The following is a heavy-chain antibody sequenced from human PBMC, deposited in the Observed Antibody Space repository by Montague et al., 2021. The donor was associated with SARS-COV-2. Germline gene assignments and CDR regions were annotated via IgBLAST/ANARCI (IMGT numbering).Heavy chain of an antibody. V-gene: IGHV3-30*04. D-gene: IGHD3-10*01. CDR1: GFTFSSYA. CDR3: VGELLLIYGMDV. Sequence: SLRLSCAASGFTFSSYAMHWFRQAPVKGLEWVAVISYDGSNKYYSDSVKGRFTISRDNSKNTLYLQMNSLRVEDTAVYYCVGELLLIYGMDVWGQGTTVTVSS. CDR2: ISYDGSNK. J-gene: IGHJ6*02.